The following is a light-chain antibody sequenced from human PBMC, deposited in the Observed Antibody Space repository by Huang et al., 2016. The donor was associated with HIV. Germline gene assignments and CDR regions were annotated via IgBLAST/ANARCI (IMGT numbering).Light chain of an antibody. CDR1: QDVNIY. CDR2: DAS. J-gene: IGKJ2*01. CDR3: QQYDNPPYT. V-gene: IGKV1-33*01. Sequence: DIQLTQSPSSLSAFVGDRVTITCQASQDVNIYLNWYQHKLGKAPKLLIYDASNLAAGVPSRFSGGGSGTDFTFTISSLQPEDIATYYCQQYDNPPYTFGQGTKLEMK.